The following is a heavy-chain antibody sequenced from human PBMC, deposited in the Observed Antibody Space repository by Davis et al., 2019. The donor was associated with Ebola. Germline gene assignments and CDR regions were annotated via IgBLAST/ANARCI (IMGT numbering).Heavy chain of an antibody. CDR3: TSRYSSTNDY. CDR1: GFTFSGSA. CDR2: IRSKANSYAT. D-gene: IGHD6-13*01. Sequence: GGSLRLSCAASGFTFSGSAMHWVRQASGKGLEWVGRIRSKANSYATAYAASVKGRFTISRDDSKNTAYLQMNSLKTEDTAEYYCTSRYSSTNDYWGQGTLVTVSS. J-gene: IGHJ4*02. V-gene: IGHV3-73*01.